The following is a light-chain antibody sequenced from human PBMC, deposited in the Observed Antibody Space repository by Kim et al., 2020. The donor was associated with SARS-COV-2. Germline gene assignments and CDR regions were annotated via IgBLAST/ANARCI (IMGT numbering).Light chain of an antibody. CDR2: QDK. V-gene: IGLV3-1*01. Sequence: SYEMTQPPSVSVSPGQTASITCSGDQLGDKYVCWYQQKPGQSPVLVIYQDKNRPSGIPERFSGSNSGNTATLTISGTQAMDAADYYCQAWDTTVVFGGGTQLTVL. J-gene: IGLJ2*01. CDR3: QAWDTTVV. CDR1: QLGDKY.